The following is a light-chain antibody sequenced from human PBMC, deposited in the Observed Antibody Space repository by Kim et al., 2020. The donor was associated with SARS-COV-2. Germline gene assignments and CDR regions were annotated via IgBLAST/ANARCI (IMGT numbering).Light chain of an antibody. CDR2: DAS. CDR3: QQYSNLIS. Sequence: LSPGARATLSCRASQRVSDDSLAWSQQKPGQAPTLLISDASSRATGIPDRFSGSGSGTDFTLTISRLEPEDSAVYYCQQYSNLISFGQGTRLEIK. CDR1: QRVSDDS. V-gene: IGKV3-20*01. J-gene: IGKJ5*01.